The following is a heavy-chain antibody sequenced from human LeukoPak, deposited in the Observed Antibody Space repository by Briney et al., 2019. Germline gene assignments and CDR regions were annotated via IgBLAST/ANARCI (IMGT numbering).Heavy chain of an antibody. D-gene: IGHD1-14*01. V-gene: IGHV1-8*02. CDR2: MNPNSGNT. J-gene: IGHJ6*03. CDR1: GYTFTSYD. CDR3: ARDGTDRGYYYYMDV. Sequence: ASVKVSCKASGYTFTSYDINWVRQATGQGLEWMGWMNPNSGNTGYAQKFQGRVTMTRDMSTSTVYMELSSLRSEDTAVYYCARDGTDRGYYYYMDVWGKGTTVTVSS.